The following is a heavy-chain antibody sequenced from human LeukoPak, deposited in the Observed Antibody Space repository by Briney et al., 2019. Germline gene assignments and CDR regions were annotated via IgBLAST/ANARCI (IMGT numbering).Heavy chain of an antibody. V-gene: IGHV4-4*07. D-gene: IGHD3-10*01. CDR3: ARYPTYYSPEYFQH. Sequence: SETLSLTCTVSGGSISSYYWSWIRQPAGKGLEWIGRIYTSGSTNYNPSLKSRVTISVDTSKNQFSLKLSSVTAADTAVYYCARYPTYYSPEYFQHWGQGTLVTVSS. J-gene: IGHJ1*01. CDR2: IYTSGST. CDR1: GGSISSYY.